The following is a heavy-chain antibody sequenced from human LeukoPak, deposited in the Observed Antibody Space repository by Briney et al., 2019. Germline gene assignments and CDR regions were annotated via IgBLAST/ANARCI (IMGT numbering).Heavy chain of an antibody. CDR2: INPNSGGT. CDR1: GYTFTGYY. Sequence: ASVKVSCKASGYTFTGYYMHWVRQAPGQGLEWMGWINPNSGGTNYAQKFQGRVTMTRDTSISTAYMELSRLRSDDTAVYYCARASSKDYYDSSGYYIGSDWFDPWGQGTLVTVSS. V-gene: IGHV1-2*02. D-gene: IGHD3-22*01. J-gene: IGHJ5*02. CDR3: ARASSKDYYDSSGYYIGSDWFDP.